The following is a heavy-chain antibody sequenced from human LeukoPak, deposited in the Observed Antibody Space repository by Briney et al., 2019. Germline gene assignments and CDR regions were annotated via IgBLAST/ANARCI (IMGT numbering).Heavy chain of an antibody. CDR2: IWYDGSNK. CDR3: ARRATMVRGNPTLGYYYYMDV. CDR1: GFTFSSYG. J-gene: IGHJ6*03. V-gene: IGHV3-33*01. Sequence: GGSLRLSCAASGFTFSSYGMHWVRQAPGKGLEWVAVIWYDGSNKYYADSVKGRFTISRDNSKNTLYLQMNSLRAEDTAVYYCARRATMVRGNPTLGYYYYMDVWGKGTTVTVSS. D-gene: IGHD3-10*01.